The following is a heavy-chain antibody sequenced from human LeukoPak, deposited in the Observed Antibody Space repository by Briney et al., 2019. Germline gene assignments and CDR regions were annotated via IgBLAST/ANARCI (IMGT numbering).Heavy chain of an antibody. V-gene: IGHV3-9*01. D-gene: IGHD3-16*01. CDR1: GFTFDDYA. CDR2: IAWNSGTR. J-gene: IGHJ5*02. Sequence: PGGSLRLSCAASGFTFDDYAMHWVRQAPGKGLEWVSGIAWNSGTRVYADSVKGRFTISRDNAKNSLYLQMNSLRVEDTALYYCATATFGPWGQGTLVTVSS. CDR3: ATATFGP.